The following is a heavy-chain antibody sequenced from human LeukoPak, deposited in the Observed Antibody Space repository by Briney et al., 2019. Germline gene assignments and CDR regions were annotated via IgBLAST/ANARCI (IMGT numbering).Heavy chain of an antibody. Sequence: SSETLSLTCTVSGGSISSSSYYWGWIRQPPGKGLEWIGSIYYSGSTYYNPSLKSRVTISVDTSKNQFSLKPSSVTAADTAVYYCARQPHHYYGSGSYYSHYFDYWGQGTLVTVSS. V-gene: IGHV4-39*01. J-gene: IGHJ4*02. CDR1: GGSISSSSYY. CDR3: ARQPHHYYGSGSYYSHYFDY. D-gene: IGHD3-10*01. CDR2: IYYSGST.